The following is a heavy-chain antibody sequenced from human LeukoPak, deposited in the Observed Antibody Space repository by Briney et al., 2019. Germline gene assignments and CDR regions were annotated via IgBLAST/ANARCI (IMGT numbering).Heavy chain of an antibody. V-gene: IGHV1-69*04. Sequence: ASVKVSCKASGGTFSSYAISWVRQAPGQGLEWMGRIIPILGIANYAQKFQGRVTITADKSTSTAYMELSSLRSEDTAVYYCARSTVVTPYYFDYWGQGTLVTVSS. CDR2: IIPILGIA. CDR3: ARSTVVTPYYFDY. CDR1: GGTFSSYA. J-gene: IGHJ4*02. D-gene: IGHD4-23*01.